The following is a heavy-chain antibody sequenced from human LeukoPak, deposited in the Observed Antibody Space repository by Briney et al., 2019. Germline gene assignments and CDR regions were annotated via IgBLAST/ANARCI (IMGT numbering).Heavy chain of an antibody. V-gene: IGHV4-39*07. Sequence: PSETLSLTCTVSGGSISSSSYYWGWIRQPPGKGLEWIGSIYYSGSTYYNPSLKSRVTISVDTSKNQFSLKLSSVTAADTAVYYCARDTSYYYDSSGYSQFDPWGQGTLVTVSS. CDR2: IYYSGST. CDR1: GGSISSSSYY. CDR3: ARDTSYYYDSSGYSQFDP. J-gene: IGHJ5*02. D-gene: IGHD3-22*01.